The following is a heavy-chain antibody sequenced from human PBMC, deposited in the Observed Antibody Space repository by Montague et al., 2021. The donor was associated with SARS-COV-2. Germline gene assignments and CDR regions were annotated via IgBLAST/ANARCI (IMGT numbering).Heavy chain of an antibody. CDR2: IYWDDDK. CDR1: GFSLSTSGVG. D-gene: IGHD6-13*01. V-gene: IGHV2-5*02. J-gene: IGHJ5*02. Sequence: PALVNPTQTLTLTCTFSGFSLSTSGVGVGWTRQPPGKALEWLALIYWDDDKRYSPSLKSRLTITKDTSKNQVVLTMTNMDPVDTATYYCAHRPSIAAAGTFRFDPWGQGTLVTVSS. CDR3: AHRPSIAAAGTFRFDP.